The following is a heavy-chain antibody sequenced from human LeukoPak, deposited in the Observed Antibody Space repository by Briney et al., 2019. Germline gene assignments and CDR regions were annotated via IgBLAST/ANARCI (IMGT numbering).Heavy chain of an antibody. D-gene: IGHD1-26*01. CDR2: IYYSGST. Sequence: SETLSLTCTVSGGSISSYYWSWIRQPPGKGLEWIGYIYYSGSTNYNPSLKSRVTMSVDTSKNQFSLKLSSVTAADTAVYYCARTRGATGGWFDPWGQGTLVTVSS. V-gene: IGHV4-59*12. CDR3: ARTRGATGGWFDP. J-gene: IGHJ5*02. CDR1: GGSISSYY.